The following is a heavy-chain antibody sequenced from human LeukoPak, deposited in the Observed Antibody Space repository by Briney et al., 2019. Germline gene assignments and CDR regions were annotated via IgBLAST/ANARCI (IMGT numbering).Heavy chain of an antibody. CDR1: GYIFTSYF. CDR2: INPSGGST. V-gene: IGHV1-46*01. J-gene: IGHJ4*02. CDR3: ARAFYHGSGSPSGFERVAYFDY. D-gene: IGHD3-10*01. Sequence: ASVKVSCKASGYIFTSYFMHWVRQAPGQGLEWMGLINPSGGSTRYAQKFQGRVTMTRDTSTSTVYMELSSLRSEDTAVYYCARAFYHGSGSPSGFERVAYFDYWGQGTLVTVSS.